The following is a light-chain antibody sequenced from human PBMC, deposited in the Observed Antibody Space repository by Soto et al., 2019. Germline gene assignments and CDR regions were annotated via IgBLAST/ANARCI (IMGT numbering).Light chain of an antibody. CDR1: QTISSW. V-gene: IGKV1-5*03. J-gene: IGKJ1*01. CDR3: LQYSSNSWK. Sequence: TPSPSFMYGCEVGNVTIICRASQTISSWLAWYQQKPGKAPKLLIYKASTLKSGVPSRFSGSGSGTEFTLTISGLQPDDVTTYYCLQYSSNSWKFSQVAKVEIK. CDR2: KAS.